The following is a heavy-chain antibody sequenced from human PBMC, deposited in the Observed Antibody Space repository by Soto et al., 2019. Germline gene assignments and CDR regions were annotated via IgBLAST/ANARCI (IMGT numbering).Heavy chain of an antibody. CDR1: GYTFTSYG. D-gene: IGHD2-15*01. CDR2: ISAYNGNT. V-gene: IGHV1-18*04. Sequence: ASVKVSCKASGYTFTSYGISWVRQAPGQGLEWMGWISAYNGNTNYAQKLQGRVTMTTDTSTSTAYMELRSLRSDHTAVYYCARDNIVVVVAAPDYWGQGTLVTVSS. CDR3: ARDNIVVVVAAPDY. J-gene: IGHJ4*02.